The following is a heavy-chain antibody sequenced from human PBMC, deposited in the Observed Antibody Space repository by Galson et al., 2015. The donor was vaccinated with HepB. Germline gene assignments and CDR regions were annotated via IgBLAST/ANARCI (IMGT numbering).Heavy chain of an antibody. CDR3: ATREPDY. D-gene: IGHD1-14*01. Sequence: SLRLSCSASGFSFNNYAMTWVRQAPGKGLEWVSAISGSGGSTYYADSVKGRFTISRDNSKNTLYLQMNSLRAEDTAVYYCATREPDYWSQGTLVTVSS. V-gene: IGHV3-23*01. CDR1: GFSFNNYA. J-gene: IGHJ4*02. CDR2: ISGSGGST.